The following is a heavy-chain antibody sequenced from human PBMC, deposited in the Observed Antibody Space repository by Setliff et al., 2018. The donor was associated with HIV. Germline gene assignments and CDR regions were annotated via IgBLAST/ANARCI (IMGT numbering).Heavy chain of an antibody. J-gene: IGHJ5*02. V-gene: IGHV4-4*09. CDR2: IYSSGST. CDR1: GGSISGHY. CDR3: ARHSGVASPNWFYP. Sequence: PSETLSLTCTGSGGSISGHYWSWIRQPPGRGLEWIGYIYSSGSTNFNPPRQSRVTITVDTSKNQFSLKLSSVTAADTAVYYCARHSGVASPNWFYPWGQGTLVTVSS. D-gene: IGHD3-10*01.